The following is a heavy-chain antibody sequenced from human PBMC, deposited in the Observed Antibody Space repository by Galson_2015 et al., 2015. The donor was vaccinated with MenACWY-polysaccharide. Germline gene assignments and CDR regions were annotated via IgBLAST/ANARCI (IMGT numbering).Heavy chain of an antibody. CDR2: ISWNSGSI. V-gene: IGHV3-9*01. J-gene: IGHJ4*02. Sequence: SLRLSCAASGFTFDDYAMHWVRQAPGKGLEWVSGISWNSGSIGYADSVKGRFTISRDNAKNSLYLQMNSLRAEDTALYYCAKVPGGSSSWYGAYFDYWGQGTLVTVSS. CDR3: AKVPGGSSSWYGAYFDY. CDR1: GFTFDDYA. D-gene: IGHD6-13*01.